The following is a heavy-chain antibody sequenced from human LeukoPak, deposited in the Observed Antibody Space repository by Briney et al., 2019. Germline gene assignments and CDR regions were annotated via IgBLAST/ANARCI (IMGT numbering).Heavy chain of an antibody. CDR3: AKRATDDFRSGYYSRSHPYYYFDY. D-gene: IGHD3-3*01. J-gene: IGHJ4*02. CDR1: GFTFSSYA. V-gene: IGHV3-23*01. Sequence: GGSLRLSCAASGFTFSSYAMSWVRQAPGKGLEWVSAISGSGGSTYYADSVKGRFTISRDNSKNTLYLQMNSLRAEDTAVYYCAKRATDDFRSGYYSRSHPYYYFDYWGQGTLVTVSS. CDR2: ISGSGGST.